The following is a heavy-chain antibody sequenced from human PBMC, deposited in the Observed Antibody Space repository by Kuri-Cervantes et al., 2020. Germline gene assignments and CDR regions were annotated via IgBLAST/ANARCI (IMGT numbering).Heavy chain of an antibody. D-gene: IGHD2-15*01. CDR2: ISSSSSYI. CDR1: GFTFGDYA. J-gene: IGHJ6*02. CDR3: ARVGYCSGGSCAGDGMDV. Sequence: GGSLRLSCTASGFTFGDYAMSWFRQAPGKGLEWVSSISSSSSYIYYADSVKGRFTISRDNAKDSLCLQMNSLRAEDTAVYYCARVGYCSGGSCAGDGMDVWGQGTTVTVSS. V-gene: IGHV3-21*01.